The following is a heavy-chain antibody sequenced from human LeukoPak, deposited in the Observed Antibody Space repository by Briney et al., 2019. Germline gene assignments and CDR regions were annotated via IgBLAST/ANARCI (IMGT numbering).Heavy chain of an antibody. CDR3: ARRRGDSSGYYYRQAFGYFDL. CDR2: INHSGST. D-gene: IGHD3-22*01. J-gene: IGHJ2*01. V-gene: IGHV4-34*01. Sequence: PETLSLTCAVYGGSFSGYYWSWIRQPPGKGLEWIGEINHSGSTNYSPSLKSRVTISVDTSKNQFSLKLSSVTAADTAVYYCARRRGDSSGYYYRQAFGYFDLWGRGTLVTVSS. CDR1: GGSFSGYY.